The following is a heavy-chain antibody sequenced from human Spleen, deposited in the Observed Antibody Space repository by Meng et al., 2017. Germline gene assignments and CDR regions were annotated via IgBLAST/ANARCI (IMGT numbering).Heavy chain of an antibody. Sequence: VQQVQSGPEVKKPGASVKLSCKPSGYTFAAYWIHWLRQAPGQGLEWMGRIDPNNDHTQYAQNFQGRVTMTSDTSISTVYMELNGLRSDDTAVYYCARDEDISAAGKLFGDYWGQGTLVTVSS. CDR3: ARDEDISAAGKLFGDY. CDR2: IDPNNDHT. V-gene: IGHV1-2*06. J-gene: IGHJ4*02. D-gene: IGHD6-13*01. CDR1: GYTFAAYW.